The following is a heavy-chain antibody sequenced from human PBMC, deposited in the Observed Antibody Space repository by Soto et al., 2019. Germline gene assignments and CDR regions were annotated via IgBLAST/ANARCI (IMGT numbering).Heavy chain of an antibody. CDR2: IYHSGST. D-gene: IGHD2-8*01. CDR3: ARVYLLNRRDVQARALIVYAMPEEGNRCFDY. CDR1: GGSISSSNW. J-gene: IGHJ4*01. Sequence: SETLSLTCAVSGGSISSSNWWSWVRQPPGKGLEWIGEIYHSGSTNYNPSLKSRATISVDKSKNQFSLKLSSVTAADTAVYYCARVYLLNRRDVQARALIVYAMPEEGNRCFDYWGYGTLVIVSS. V-gene: IGHV4-4*02.